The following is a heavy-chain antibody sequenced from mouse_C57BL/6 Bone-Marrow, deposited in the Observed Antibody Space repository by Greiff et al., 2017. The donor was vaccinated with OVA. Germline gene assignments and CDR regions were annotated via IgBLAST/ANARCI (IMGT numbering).Heavy chain of an antibody. Sequence: EVKLMESGGGLVKPGGSLKLSCAASGFTFSSYAMSWVRQTPEKRLEWVATISDGGSYTYYPDNVKGRFTISRDNAKNNLYLQMSHLKSEDTAMYYCARQRAYAMDYWGQGTSVTVSS. V-gene: IGHV5-4*03. J-gene: IGHJ4*01. CDR2: ISDGGSYT. CDR3: ARQRAYAMDY. CDR1: GFTFSSYA. D-gene: IGHD3-3*01.